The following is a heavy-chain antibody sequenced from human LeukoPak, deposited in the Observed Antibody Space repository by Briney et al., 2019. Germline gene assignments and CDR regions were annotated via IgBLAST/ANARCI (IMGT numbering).Heavy chain of an antibody. J-gene: IGHJ3*02. V-gene: IGHV4-59*01. CDR2: IYYSGST. Sequence: SETLSLTCTASGGSISSYYWSWIRQPPGKGLEWIGYIYYSGSTNYNPSLKSRVTISVDTSKNQFSLKLSSVTAADTAVYYCARGPVGGTTYNDGDAFDIWGQGTMVTVSS. CDR1: GGSISSYY. D-gene: IGHD1-7*01. CDR3: ARGPVGGTTYNDGDAFDI.